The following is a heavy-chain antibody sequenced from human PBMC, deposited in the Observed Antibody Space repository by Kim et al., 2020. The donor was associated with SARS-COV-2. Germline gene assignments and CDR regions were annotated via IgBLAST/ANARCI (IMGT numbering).Heavy chain of an antibody. Sequence: ASVKVSCKASGYTFTSYAMHWVRQAPGQRLEWMGWINAGNGNTKYSQKFQGRVTITRDTSASTAYMELSSLRSEDTAVYYCASQGRTYPPGVVGSSRAGYYYGMDVWGQGTTVTVSS. CDR2: INAGNGNT. J-gene: IGHJ6*02. D-gene: IGHD6-6*01. CDR3: ASQGRTYPPGVVGSSRAGYYYGMDV. V-gene: IGHV1-3*01. CDR1: GYTFTSYA.